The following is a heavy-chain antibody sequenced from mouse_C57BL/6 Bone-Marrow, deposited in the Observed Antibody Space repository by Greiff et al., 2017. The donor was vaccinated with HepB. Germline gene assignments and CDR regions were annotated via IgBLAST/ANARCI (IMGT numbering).Heavy chain of an antibody. CDR2: INPNNGGT. V-gene: IGHV1-18*01. CDR3: ARAPYYSNYYAMDY. Sequence: VQLKQSGPELVKPGASVKIPCKASGYTFTDYNMDWVKQSHGKSLEWIGDINPNNGGTIYNQKFKGKATLTVDKSSSTAYMELRSLTSEDTAVYYCARAPYYSNYYAMDYWGQGTSVTVSS. CDR1: GYTFTDYN. J-gene: IGHJ4*01. D-gene: IGHD2-5*01.